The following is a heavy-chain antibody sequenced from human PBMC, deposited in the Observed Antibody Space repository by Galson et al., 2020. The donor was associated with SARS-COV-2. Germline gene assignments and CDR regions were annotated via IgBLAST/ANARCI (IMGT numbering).Heavy chain of an antibody. V-gene: IGHV1-69*08. CDR1: GASFSSYT. Sequence: SVKVSCKASGASFSSYTITWVGQAPGQGLEWMGRINPIVGRANYAQKFQGRVTFTADKSTTTVYLELSSLRSEDTAVYYCARAPVVIADDPYYYYYRDFWGNGTPVTISS. D-gene: IGHD2-21*01. J-gene: IGHJ6*03. CDR3: ARAPVVIADDPYYYYYRDF. CDR2: INPIVGRA.